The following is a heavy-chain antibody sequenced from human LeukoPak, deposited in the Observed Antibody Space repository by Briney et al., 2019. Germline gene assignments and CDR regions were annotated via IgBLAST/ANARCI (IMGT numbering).Heavy chain of an antibody. CDR1: GFTFSSYG. V-gene: IGHV3-53*04. D-gene: IGHD6-19*01. CDR3: ARLAVAGISPPYFDY. Sequence: GGSLRLSCAASGFTFSSYGMHWVRQAPGKGLKWVSVIYSGGSTYYADSVKGRFTISRHNSKNTLYLQMNSLRAEDTAVYYCARLAVAGISPPYFDYWGQGTLVTVSS. J-gene: IGHJ4*02. CDR2: IYSGGST.